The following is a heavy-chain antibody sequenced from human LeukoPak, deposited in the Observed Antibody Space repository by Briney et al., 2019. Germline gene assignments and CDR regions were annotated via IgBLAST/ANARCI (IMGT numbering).Heavy chain of an antibody. D-gene: IGHD3-3*01. CDR3: ARVGLRFLENAIDY. CDR2: IYYSGST. J-gene: IGHJ4*02. V-gene: IGHV4-31*03. Sequence: PSETLSLTCTVSGGSISSGGYYWSWIRQHPGKGLEWIGYIYYSGSTYYNPSLKSRVTISVDTSKNQFSLKLSSVTAADTAVYYCARVGLRFLENAIDYWGQGTLVTVSS. CDR1: GGSISSGGYY.